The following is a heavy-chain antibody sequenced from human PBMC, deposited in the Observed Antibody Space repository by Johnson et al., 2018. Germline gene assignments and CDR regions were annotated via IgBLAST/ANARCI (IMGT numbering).Heavy chain of an antibody. CDR1: GFTFSSHG. J-gene: IGHJ4*02. CDR2: ISSDGRHK. V-gene: IGHV3-30*18. Sequence: QVQLVESGGGVVQPGTSLRLSCAASGFTFSSHGMHWVRQAPGRGLEWVTVISSDGRHKYYADSGRGRFTISRDNSKNTLSLQMNSLRPEDTALYYCAKVGQFRYSFDYWGQGTLVTVSS. D-gene: IGHD3-10*01. CDR3: AKVGQFRYSFDY.